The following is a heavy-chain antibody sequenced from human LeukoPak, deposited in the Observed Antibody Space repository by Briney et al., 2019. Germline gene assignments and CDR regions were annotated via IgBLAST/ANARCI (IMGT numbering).Heavy chain of an antibody. V-gene: IGHV4-59*01. CDR3: AKMYGSRKIFDI. D-gene: IGHD6-13*01. CDR2: IYYSGST. Sequence: SETLSLTCTVSGGSISSYYWSWIRQPPGKGLEWIGYIYYSGSTNYNPSLKSRVTISVDTSKNQFSLKLSSVTAADTAVYYCAKMYGSRKIFDIWGQGTMVTVSS. J-gene: IGHJ3*02. CDR1: GGSISSYY.